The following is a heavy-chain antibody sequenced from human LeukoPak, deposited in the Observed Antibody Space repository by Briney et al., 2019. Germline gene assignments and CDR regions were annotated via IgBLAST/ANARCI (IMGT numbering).Heavy chain of an antibody. CDR2: IRYDGSNK. Sequence: GGSLRLSCAASGFAFSSYAMHWVRQAPGKGLEWVAFIRYDGSNKYYADSVKGRFTISRDNSKNTLYLQMNSLRAEDTAVYYCAKDSITMVRGIAYWGQGTLVTVSS. J-gene: IGHJ4*02. CDR3: AKDSITMVRGIAY. V-gene: IGHV3-30*02. D-gene: IGHD3-10*01. CDR1: GFAFSSYA.